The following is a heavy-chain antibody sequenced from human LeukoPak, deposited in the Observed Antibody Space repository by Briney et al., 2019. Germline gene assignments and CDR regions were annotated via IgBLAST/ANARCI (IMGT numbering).Heavy chain of an antibody. V-gene: IGHV1-2*02. CDR1: GYTFTGYY. J-gene: IGHJ4*02. Sequence: ASVKVSCKASGYTFTGYYMHWVRQAPGQGLEWMGWINPNSGGTNYAQKFQGRVTMTRDTSISTAYMELSRLRSDDTAVYYCARAVRYYDSSGYYLRPASLFDYWGQGTLVTVSS. D-gene: IGHD3-22*01. CDR2: INPNSGGT. CDR3: ARAVRYYDSSGYYLRPASLFDY.